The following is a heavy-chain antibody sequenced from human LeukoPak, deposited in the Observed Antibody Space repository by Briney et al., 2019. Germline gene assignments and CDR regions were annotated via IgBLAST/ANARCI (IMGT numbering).Heavy chain of an antibody. D-gene: IGHD1-7*01. CDR2: IWFDGSNK. Sequence: PGGSLRLSRAASGFTFSIYGMHWVRQAPGKGLEWVAFIWFDGSNKYYADSVKGRFTISRDNSKNTVYLQMNSLRTEDTAVYYCASRGITGTTSYNYFDPWGQGTLVTVSS. CDR1: GFTFSIYG. CDR3: ASRGITGTTSYNYFDP. V-gene: IGHV3-30*02. J-gene: IGHJ5*02.